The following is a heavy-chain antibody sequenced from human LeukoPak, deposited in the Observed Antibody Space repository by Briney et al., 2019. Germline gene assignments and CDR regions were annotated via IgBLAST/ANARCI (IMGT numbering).Heavy chain of an antibody. V-gene: IGHV1-18*01. Sequence: ASVKVSCKASGYTFTSYGISWVRQAPGQGLEWMGWISAYNGNTNYAQKLQGRVTMTTDTPTSTAYMELRSLRSDDTAVYYCARVGIAAAGTPQGGSSYWGQGTLVTASS. CDR3: ARVGIAAAGTPQGGSSY. CDR1: GYTFTSYG. CDR2: ISAYNGNT. D-gene: IGHD6-13*01. J-gene: IGHJ4*02.